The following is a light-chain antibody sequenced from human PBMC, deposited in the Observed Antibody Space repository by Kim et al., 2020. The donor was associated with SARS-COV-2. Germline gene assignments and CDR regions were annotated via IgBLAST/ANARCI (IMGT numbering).Light chain of an antibody. V-gene: IGLV2-14*03. J-gene: IGLJ1*01. CDR2: DVS. Sequence: QSALTQPASVSGSPGQSITISCTGTSSDVGGYIYVSWYQLQPGKAPKLVIFDVSHRSSGVSNRFSGSKSGNTASLTISGLQGEDEGDYYCSSYTSTSTYVFGTGTKVTVL. CDR1: SSDVGGYIY. CDR3: SSYTSTSTYV.